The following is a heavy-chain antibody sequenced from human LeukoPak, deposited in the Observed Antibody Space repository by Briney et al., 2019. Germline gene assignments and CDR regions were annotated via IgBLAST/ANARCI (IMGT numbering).Heavy chain of an antibody. D-gene: IGHD2-21*02. CDR1: GYNFSNHW. Sequence: GESLKISCKASGYNFSNHWIGWVRQMPGKGLEWMGIIYPDDSDTRYSSSFQGQVTMSVDKSISTASLQWTSPKASDTALYYCARLVVVVTSVASVDHWGQGTLVTVSS. CDR3: ARLVVVVTSVASVDH. V-gene: IGHV5-51*01. CDR2: IYPDDSDT. J-gene: IGHJ4*02.